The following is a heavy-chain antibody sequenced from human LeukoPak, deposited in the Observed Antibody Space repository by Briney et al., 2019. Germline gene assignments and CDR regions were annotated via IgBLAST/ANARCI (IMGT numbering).Heavy chain of an antibody. CDR3: ARRRKSMRGYSNGGWFDP. D-gene: IGHD5-18*01. J-gene: IGHJ5*02. V-gene: IGHV4-34*01. Sequence: PSETLSLTCAVYGGSFSGCYWSWIRQPPGKGLEWIGEINHSGSTNYNPSLKSRVTISVDTSKNQFSLKLSSVTAADTAVYYCARRRKSMRGYSNGGWFDPWGQGTLVTVSS. CDR1: GGSFSGCY. CDR2: INHSGST.